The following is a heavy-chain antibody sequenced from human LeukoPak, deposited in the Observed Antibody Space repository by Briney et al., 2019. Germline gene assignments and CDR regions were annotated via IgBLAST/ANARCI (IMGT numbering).Heavy chain of an antibody. CDR3: ARDWVGGIAVAGTRVRGGPIDY. CDR2: ISSSSSTI. D-gene: IGHD6-19*01. V-gene: IGHV3-48*01. CDR1: GFTFSSYS. J-gene: IGHJ4*02. Sequence: PGGSLRLSCAASGFTFSSYSMNWVRQAPGKGLEWVSYISSSSSTIYYADSVKGRFTISRDNAKNSLYLQMNSLRAEDTAVYYCARDWVGGIAVAGTRVRGGPIDYWGQGTLVTVSS.